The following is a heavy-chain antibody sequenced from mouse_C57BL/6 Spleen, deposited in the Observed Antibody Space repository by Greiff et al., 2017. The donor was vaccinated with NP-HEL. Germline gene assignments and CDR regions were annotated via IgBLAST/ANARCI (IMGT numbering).Heavy chain of an antibody. D-gene: IGHD1-1*01. J-gene: IGHJ1*03. CDR2: INPYNGGT. CDR1: GYTFTDYY. CDR3: ATDGSSYDWYFDV. Sequence: EVQLQQSGPVLVKPGASVKMSCKASGYTFTDYYMNWVKQSHGKSLEWIGVINPYNGGTSYNKKFKGKATLTVEKSSSTAYMELNSLTSEESAVYYCATDGSSYDWYFDVWGTGTTVTVSS. V-gene: IGHV1-19*01.